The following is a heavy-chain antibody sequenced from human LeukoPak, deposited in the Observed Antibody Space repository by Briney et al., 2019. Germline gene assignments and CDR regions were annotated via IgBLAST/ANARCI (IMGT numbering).Heavy chain of an antibody. CDR2: ISWNSGSI. CDR3: AKDISNGTDYSSSWDLFLWYPSNYYYYGMDV. CDR1: GFTFDDYA. D-gene: IGHD6-13*01. Sequence: TGGSLRLSCAASGFTFDDYAMHWVRQAPGKGLEWVSGISWNSGSIGYADSVKGRFTISRDNAKNSLYLQMNSLRAEDTALYYCAKDISNGTDYSSSWDLFLWYPSNYYYYGMDVWGQGTTVTVSS. V-gene: IGHV3-9*01. J-gene: IGHJ6*02.